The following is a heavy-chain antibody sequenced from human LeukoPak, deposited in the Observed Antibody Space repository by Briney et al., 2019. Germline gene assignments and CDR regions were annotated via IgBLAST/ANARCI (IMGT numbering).Heavy chain of an antibody. Sequence: GGSLRLSCAASGFTFTIFGMSWVRQAPGKGLEWVSGIISSVGRTFYADSVKGRFTISRDNSDNTLHLQMNSLRAEDTAVYYCARGSTWEGSPGPHFDSWGQGTLVTVSS. CDR2: IISSVGRT. CDR3: ARGSTWEGSPGPHFDS. D-gene: IGHD1-26*01. CDR1: GFTFTIFG. J-gene: IGHJ4*02. V-gene: IGHV3-23*01.